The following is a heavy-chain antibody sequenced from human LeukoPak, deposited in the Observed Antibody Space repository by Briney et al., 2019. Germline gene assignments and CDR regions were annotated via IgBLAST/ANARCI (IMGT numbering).Heavy chain of an antibody. CDR3: ARKYTSSWYPDLDFDS. CDR1: SGSISRSTYY. J-gene: IGHJ4*01. Sequence: SETLSLTCTVSSGSISRSTYYWGWIRQPPGKGLEWIGSIHYSGSTYYNPSLKSRVIISLDTSKSQFSLKVSSVTAADTAVYYCARKYTSSWYPDLDFDSWGQEPWSPSPQ. D-gene: IGHD6-13*01. CDR2: IHYSGST. V-gene: IGHV4-39*01.